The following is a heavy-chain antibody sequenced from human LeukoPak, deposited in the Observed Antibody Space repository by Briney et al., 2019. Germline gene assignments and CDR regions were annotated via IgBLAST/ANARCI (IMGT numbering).Heavy chain of an antibody. V-gene: IGHV3-53*01. Sequence: GGSLRLSCAASGFTVSSNYMSWVRQAPGKGLEWVSVTYSGGSTYYADSVKGRFTISRDKSENTLHLQMNSLRAEDTAIYYCAKDQTVAGTYDSWGRGTLVIVSS. CDR3: AKDQTVAGTYDS. D-gene: IGHD6-19*01. CDR1: GFTVSSNY. J-gene: IGHJ4*02. CDR2: TYSGGST.